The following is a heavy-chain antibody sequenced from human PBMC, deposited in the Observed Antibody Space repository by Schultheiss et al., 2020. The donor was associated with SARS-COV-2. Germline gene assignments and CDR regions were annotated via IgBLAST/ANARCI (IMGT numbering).Heavy chain of an antibody. CDR3: TSRAVAGTGDY. D-gene: IGHD6-19*01. Sequence: GESLKISCAASGFTFSGSAMHWVRQASGKGLEWVGRIRSKANSYATAYAASVKGRFTISRDDSKNTAYLQMNSLKTEDTAVYYCTSRAVAGTGDYWGQGTLVTVSS. V-gene: IGHV3-73*01. J-gene: IGHJ4*02. CDR2: IRSKANSYAT. CDR1: GFTFSGSA.